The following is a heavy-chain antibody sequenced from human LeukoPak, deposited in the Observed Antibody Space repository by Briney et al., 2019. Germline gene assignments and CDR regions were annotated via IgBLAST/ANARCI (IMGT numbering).Heavy chain of an antibody. V-gene: IGHV3-30*02. CDR2: IRYDGSNK. J-gene: IGHJ4*02. D-gene: IGHD5-18*01. CDR3: ARTWIQLWLVGY. CDR1: GFTFSSYG. Sequence: GGSLRLSSAVSGFTFSSYGMHWVRQPPGKGLEWVAFIRYDGSNKYYADSVKGRFTISRDNSKNTLYLQMNSLRAEDTAVYYCARTWIQLWLVGYWGQGTLVTVSS.